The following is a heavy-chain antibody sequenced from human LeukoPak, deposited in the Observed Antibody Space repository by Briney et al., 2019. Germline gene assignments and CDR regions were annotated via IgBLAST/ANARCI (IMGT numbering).Heavy chain of an antibody. CDR3: ARDPYPADSSPPRG. CDR1: GFTFSSYW. Sequence: HPGASLTLSCAASGFTFSSYWMNWVRQAPGQGLEWVANIKQDGSENYYVDSVKDRFTISRDNATNTLYLQMNSLRAEDTAVYYCARDPYPADSSPPRGWGRGTLVTVAS. J-gene: IGHJ4*02. CDR2: IKQDGSEN. D-gene: IGHD3-22*01. V-gene: IGHV3-7*01.